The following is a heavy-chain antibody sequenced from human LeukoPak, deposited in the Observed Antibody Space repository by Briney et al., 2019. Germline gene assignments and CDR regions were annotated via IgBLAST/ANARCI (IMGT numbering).Heavy chain of an antibody. CDR1: GGSISSYY. CDR2: IYYSGST. CDR3: ARSYDRSGYYYYFDY. D-gene: IGHD3-22*01. Sequence: PSETLSLTCTVSGGSISSYYWSWIRQPPGKGLEWIGYIYYSGSTNYNPSLKSRVTISVDTSKSQFSLKLSSATAADTAVYYCARSYDRSGYYYYFDYWGQGTLVTVSS. V-gene: IGHV4-59*01. J-gene: IGHJ4*02.